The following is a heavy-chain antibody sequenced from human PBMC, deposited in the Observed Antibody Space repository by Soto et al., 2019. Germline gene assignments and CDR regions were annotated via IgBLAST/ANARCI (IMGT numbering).Heavy chain of an antibody. V-gene: IGHV2-5*02. J-gene: IGHJ5*02. Sequence: QITLQESGPTLVKPTQTLTLTCSFSGFSLTTSGVGVGWIRQPPGKALEWLALIYWDDEKRYSPSLKNRLTLARDASKNQVGLTMTNMDPRDTPTDYCAHRGGSDSGSAFQNSLDHLGQGTLVTVSS. D-gene: IGHD2-8*02. CDR3: AHRGGSDSGSAFQNSLDH. CDR1: GFSLTTSGVG. CDR2: IYWDDEK.